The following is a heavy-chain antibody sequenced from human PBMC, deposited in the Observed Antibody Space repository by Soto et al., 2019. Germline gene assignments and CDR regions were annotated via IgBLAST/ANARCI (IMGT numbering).Heavy chain of an antibody. D-gene: IGHD6-13*01. CDR1: GGTLKNSA. CDR2: IIPVFGPA. Sequence: ASVKVSCKASGGTLKNSAISWVRQAPGQGLEWMGGIIPVFGPALYTQKFQGRVTITADESTNTAFLDVSSLRSEDTAVYYCGRGGSWAKVDSWGPGTLVTVYS. J-gene: IGHJ4*02. V-gene: IGHV1-69*13. CDR3: GRGGSWAKVDS.